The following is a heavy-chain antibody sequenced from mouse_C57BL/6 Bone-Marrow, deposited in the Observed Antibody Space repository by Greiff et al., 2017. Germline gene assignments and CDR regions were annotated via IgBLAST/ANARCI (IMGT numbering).Heavy chain of an antibody. D-gene: IGHD2-5*01. J-gene: IGHJ2*01. CDR3: TRGGYSNLHGY. Sequence: EVHLVESGEGLVKPGGSLKLSCAASGFTFSSYAMSWVRQTPEKRLEWVAYISSGGDYIYYADTVKGRYTISRDNARNTLYLQMSSLKSEDTAMXYCTRGGYSNLHGYWGQGTTLTVSS. CDR2: ISSGGDYI. CDR1: GFTFSSYA. V-gene: IGHV5-9-1*02.